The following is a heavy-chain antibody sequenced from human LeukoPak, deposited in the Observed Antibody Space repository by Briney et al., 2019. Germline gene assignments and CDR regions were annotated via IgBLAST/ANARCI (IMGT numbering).Heavy chain of an antibody. CDR3: ARGDGFHHFDY. Sequence: SGGSLRLSCAASGFTFSDYYMSWIRQAPGKGLDWVSYISSSYTNYADSVKGRFTISRDNAKNSLYLQMNSLRVEDTAIYYCARGDGFHHFDYWGQGALVTVSS. CDR2: ISSSYT. CDR1: GFTFSDYY. V-gene: IGHV3-11*05. J-gene: IGHJ4*02. D-gene: IGHD5-24*01.